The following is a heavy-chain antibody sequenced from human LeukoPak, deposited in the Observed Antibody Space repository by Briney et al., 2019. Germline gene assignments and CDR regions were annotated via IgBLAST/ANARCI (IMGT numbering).Heavy chain of an antibody. CDR1: GYTFTSYG. J-gene: IGHJ4*02. V-gene: IGHV1-18*01. CDR3: ARDLGSSSGAYFDY. CDR2: ISAYNGNT. Sequence: ASVKVSCKASGYTFTSYGISWVRQAPGQGLEWMGWISAYNGNTNYAQKLQGRVTMTTDTSTSTAYVELRSLRSDDTAVYYCARDLGSSSGAYFDYWGQGTLVTVSS. D-gene: IGHD6-6*01.